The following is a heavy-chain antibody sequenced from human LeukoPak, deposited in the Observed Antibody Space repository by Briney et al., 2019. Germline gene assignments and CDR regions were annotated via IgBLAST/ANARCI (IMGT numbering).Heavy chain of an antibody. Sequence: RSGGSLRLSCAASGFTFSSYAMSWVRQAPGKGLEWVSAISGSGGSTYYADSVKGRFTISRDNSKNTLYLQMNSLRAEDTAVYYCAKDVQITILGVVEIGPFDYWGQGTLVTVSS. V-gene: IGHV3-23*01. D-gene: IGHD3-3*01. CDR1: GFTFSSYA. CDR2: ISGSGGST. CDR3: AKDVQITILGVVEIGPFDY. J-gene: IGHJ4*02.